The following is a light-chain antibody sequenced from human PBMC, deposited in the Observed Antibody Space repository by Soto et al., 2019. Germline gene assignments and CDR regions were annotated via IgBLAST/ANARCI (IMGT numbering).Light chain of an antibody. Sequence: QSVLTQPPSVSAAPAQEVTISCSGSNSNIGYNYVSWYQQLPGTAPKLLIYDNNKRPSGIPDRFSGSKSGTSATLGIAGLQTGDEADYYCGTWDSSLSAVIFGGGTKLTVL. CDR2: DNN. J-gene: IGLJ2*01. CDR1: NSNIGYNY. CDR3: GTWDSSLSAVI. V-gene: IGLV1-51*01.